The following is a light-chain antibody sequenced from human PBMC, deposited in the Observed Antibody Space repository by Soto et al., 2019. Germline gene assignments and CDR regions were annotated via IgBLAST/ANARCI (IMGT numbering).Light chain of an antibody. J-gene: IGLJ3*02. CDR1: SSNIGSKT. V-gene: IGLV1-44*01. Sequence: QSVLTQPPSASGTPGQRVTISCSGGSSNIGSKTVNWYQQLPGTAPKIVIYSNNQRPSGVPDRFSGSESGTSASLAISGLQSEDEADYYCAAWDDSLSGWVFGGGTQLTVL. CDR2: SNN. CDR3: AAWDDSLSGWV.